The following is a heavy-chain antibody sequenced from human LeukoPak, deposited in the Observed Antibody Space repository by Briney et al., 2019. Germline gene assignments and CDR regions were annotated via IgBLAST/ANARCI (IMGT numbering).Heavy chain of an antibody. J-gene: IGHJ4*02. CDR1: GFPFSSYN. Sequence: PVWSLRLSCAASGFPFSSYNMHWVRHAPGKGLEWLSCISNSSSYIYYAESIKGRFTISRDNAKNSLFLQLNSLRDDDTAVYYCARDPGFGFDTSGYYYFDYWGQGALVTVSS. CDR2: ISNSSSYI. CDR3: ARDPGFGFDTSGYYYFDY. V-gene: IGHV3-21*01. D-gene: IGHD3-3*01.